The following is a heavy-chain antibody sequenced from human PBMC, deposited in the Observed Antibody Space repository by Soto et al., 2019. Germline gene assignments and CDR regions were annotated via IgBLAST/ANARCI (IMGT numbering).Heavy chain of an antibody. CDR3: ARGNWMGDY. J-gene: IGHJ4*02. D-gene: IGHD1-20*01. CDR2: IYYGGST. CDR1: GGSVRSDSHY. V-gene: IGHV4-61*01. Sequence: QVQLQESGPGLLKPSETLSLTCTVSGGSVRSDSHYWSWIRQPPGKGLEWIGYIYYGGSTNYNPSLKSRVTISVDTSKNQFSLRLTSVTAADTAMYYCARGNWMGDYWGRGTLVTVSS.